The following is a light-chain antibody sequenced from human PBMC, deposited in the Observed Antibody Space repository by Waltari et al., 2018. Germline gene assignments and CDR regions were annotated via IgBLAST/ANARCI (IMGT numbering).Light chain of an antibody. CDR3: QSYDSSLSALV. CDR2: GVS. J-gene: IGLJ3*02. V-gene: IGLV1-40*01. Sequence: QSVLTQPPSVSGAPGQRVIISRTGSSPNIGAGYDVHWYQQLPGTAPKLLIYGVSNRPSGVPDRFSGSKSGTSASLAITGLQAEDEADYYCQSYDSSLSALVFGGGTKLTVL. CDR1: SPNIGAGYD.